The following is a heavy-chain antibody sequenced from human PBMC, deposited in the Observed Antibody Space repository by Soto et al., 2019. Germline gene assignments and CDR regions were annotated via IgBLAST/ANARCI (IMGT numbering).Heavy chain of an antibody. CDR3: ARSVAVPGAHIDY. CDR1: GGSISGSY. CDR2: VYYTGST. V-gene: IGHV4-59*01. D-gene: IGHD6-19*01. Sequence: SETLSLTCSVSGGSISGSYWSWIRQSPGKGLEWLGYVYYTGSTNYSPSLRSRVSISVDTSKNEFSLRLSSVTAADTAVYFCARSVAVPGAHIDYWGQGTQVTV. J-gene: IGHJ4*02.